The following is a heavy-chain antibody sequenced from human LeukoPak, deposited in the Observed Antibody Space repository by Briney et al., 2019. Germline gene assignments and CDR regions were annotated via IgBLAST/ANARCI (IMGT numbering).Heavy chain of an antibody. CDR3: AKAPVTTCSGAYCYPFDY. V-gene: IGHV3-23*01. CDR2: ISVSGNT. Sequence: GGSLRLSRAASGFTLSSYAMSWVRQAPGKGLEWVSAISVSGNTYHADSVKGRFTISRDSSKNTLYLQMNRLRAEDAAVYYCAKAPVTTCSGAYCYPFDYWGQGTLVTVSS. D-gene: IGHD2-21*01. CDR1: GFTLSSYA. J-gene: IGHJ4*02.